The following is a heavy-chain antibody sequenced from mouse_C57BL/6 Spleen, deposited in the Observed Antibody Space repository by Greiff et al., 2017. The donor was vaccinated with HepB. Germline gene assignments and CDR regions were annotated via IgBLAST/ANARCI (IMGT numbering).Heavy chain of an antibody. D-gene: IGHD1-1*01. CDR3: ARWEIYYGSNLDY. CDR1: GYTFTSYW. V-gene: IGHV1-50*01. Sequence: QVQLQQPGAELVKPGASVKLSCKASGYTFTSYWMQWVKQRPGQGLEWIGEIDPSDSYTNYNQKFKGKATLTVDTSSSTAYMQLSSLTSEDSAVYYGARWEIYYGSNLDYWGQGTTLTVSS. J-gene: IGHJ2*01. CDR2: IDPSDSYT.